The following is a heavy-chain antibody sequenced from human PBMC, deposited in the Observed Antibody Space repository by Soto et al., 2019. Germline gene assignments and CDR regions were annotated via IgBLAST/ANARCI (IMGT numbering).Heavy chain of an antibody. Sequence: QVQLVQSGAEVKKPGSSVKVSCKASGGTFSSYAISWVRQAPGQGLEWMGGIIPIFGTANYAQKFQGRVTITADESTSTAYMELSSLRSEDTAVYYCARDRSTMVRGVISRMDVWGQGTTVTVSS. V-gene: IGHV1-69*12. CDR3: ARDRSTMVRGVISRMDV. CDR2: IIPIFGTA. D-gene: IGHD3-10*01. CDR1: GGTFSSYA. J-gene: IGHJ6*02.